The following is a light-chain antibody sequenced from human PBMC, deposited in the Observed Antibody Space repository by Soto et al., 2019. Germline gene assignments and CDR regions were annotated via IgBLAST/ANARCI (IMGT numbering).Light chain of an antibody. CDR3: GSYTTSTSFIL. J-gene: IGLJ2*01. CDR1: SSDIGNYDF. V-gene: IGLV2-14*01. CDR2: EVS. Sequence: QSALTQPASVSGSTGQSITLSCTGTSSDIGNYDFVSWYQQVPGTAPKAMIYEVSSRPSGVSNRFSGSKSGNTASLTIAGLQAEDEAYYYCGSYTTSTSFILFGGGTKLTVL.